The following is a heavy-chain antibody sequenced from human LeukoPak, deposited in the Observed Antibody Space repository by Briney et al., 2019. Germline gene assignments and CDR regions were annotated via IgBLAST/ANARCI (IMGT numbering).Heavy chain of an antibody. CDR1: GGSVSSGSYY. D-gene: IGHD3-10*01. Sequence: SETLSLTCTVSGGSVSSGSYYWSWIRQPPGKGLEWIGYIYYSGSTNYNPSLKSRVTISVDTSKNQFSLKLSSVTAADTAVYYGARTELCDGARGYYNDAFDIWGQGTMVTVSS. CDR2: IYYSGST. J-gene: IGHJ3*02. CDR3: ARTELCDGARGYYNDAFDI. V-gene: IGHV4-61*01.